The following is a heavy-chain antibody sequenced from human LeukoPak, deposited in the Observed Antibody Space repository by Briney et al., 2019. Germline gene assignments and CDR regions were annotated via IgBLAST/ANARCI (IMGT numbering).Heavy chain of an antibody. CDR1: GFTSSRFA. CDR3: ARSFWTSVSCSKGHYYYVMDV. D-gene: IGHD3/OR15-3a*01. CDR2: ISTGGDDT. J-gene: IGHJ6*02. V-gene: IGHV3-21*01. Sequence: GRSLRPSCAPSGFTSSRFAMNWVRQAAEKGLEWVSYISTGGDDTFSANSLKCRFTFSRDNAKNSLFLQMNSLRAEDTAVYYCARSFWTSVSCSKGHYYYVMDVWGQGTTVTVSS.